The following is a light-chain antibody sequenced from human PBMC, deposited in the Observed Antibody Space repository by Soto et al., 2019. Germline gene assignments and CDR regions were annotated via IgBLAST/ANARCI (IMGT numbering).Light chain of an antibody. CDR1: QDISNY. J-gene: IGKJ2*01. Sequence: DIQMTQSPSSLSASVGDRVTITCQASQDISNYLNWYQQKPGKAPKLLIYDASNVETGVPSRFSGSGSGTDFTFTISSLQPEDIATYYCQQYDNLPPYTFGQGTKLDIK. V-gene: IGKV1-33*01. CDR2: DAS. CDR3: QQYDNLPPYT.